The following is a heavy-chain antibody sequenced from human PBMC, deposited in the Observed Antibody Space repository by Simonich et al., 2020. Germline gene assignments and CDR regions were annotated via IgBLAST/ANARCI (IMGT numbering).Heavy chain of an antibody. CDR3: ARHLQLGPFDY. D-gene: IGHD1-1*01. CDR2: INHSGST. Sequence: QVQLQQWGAGLLKPSETLSLTCAVYGGSFSGYSWSWIRQPPGKGLEWIGEINHSGSTNYNPSPKSRVTISVDTSKNQFSLKLSSVTAADTAVYYCARHLQLGPFDYWGQGTLVTVSS. J-gene: IGHJ4*02. CDR1: GGSFSGYS. V-gene: IGHV4-34*01.